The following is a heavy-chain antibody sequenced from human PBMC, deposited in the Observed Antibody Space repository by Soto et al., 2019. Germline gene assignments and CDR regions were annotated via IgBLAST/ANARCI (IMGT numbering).Heavy chain of an antibody. J-gene: IGHJ4*02. Sequence: EVQLVESGGGLVQPGGSLRLSCAASGFTYSDHYMDWVRQAPGKGLEWVGRTRNKANSYTTEYAASVKGRFTISRDDSKNSLYLQMNSLKTEDTAVYYCARLTNYYDSSGYSATTTDYWGQGTLVTVSS. V-gene: IGHV3-72*01. CDR2: TRNKANSYTT. CDR1: GFTYSDHY. D-gene: IGHD3-22*01. CDR3: ARLTNYYDSSGYSATTTDY.